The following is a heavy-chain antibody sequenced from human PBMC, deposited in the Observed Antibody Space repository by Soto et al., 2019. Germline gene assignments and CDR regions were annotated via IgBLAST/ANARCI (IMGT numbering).Heavy chain of an antibody. Sequence: SETLSLTCTVSGGSISSGGYYWSWIRQHPGKGLEWIGYIYYSGSTNYNPSLKSRVTISVDTSKNQFSLKLSSVTAADTAVYYCAREGRAWSGPYNWFDPWGQGTLVTVSS. CDR1: GGSISSGGYY. D-gene: IGHD3-3*01. J-gene: IGHJ5*02. V-gene: IGHV4-61*08. CDR2: IYYSGST. CDR3: AREGRAWSGPYNWFDP.